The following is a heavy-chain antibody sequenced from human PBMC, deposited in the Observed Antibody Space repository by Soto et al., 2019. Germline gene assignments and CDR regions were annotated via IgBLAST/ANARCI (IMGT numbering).Heavy chain of an antibody. J-gene: IGHJ6*02. CDR1: GFTFSSYS. Sequence: PGGSLRLSCAASGFTFSSYSMNWVRQAPGKGLEWVSSISSSSSYIYYADSVKGRFTISRDNAKNSLYLQMNSLRAEDTAVYYCARDSVSIAARLGPFPRGANMDVWGQGTTVTVSS. V-gene: IGHV3-21*01. CDR2: ISSSSSYI. D-gene: IGHD6-6*01. CDR3: ARDSVSIAARLGPFPRGANMDV.